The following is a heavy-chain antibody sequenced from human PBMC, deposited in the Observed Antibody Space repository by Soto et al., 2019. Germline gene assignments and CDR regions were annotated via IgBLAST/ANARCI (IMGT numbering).Heavy chain of an antibody. J-gene: IGHJ4*02. CDR2: INPADGNT. CDR1: GYIFTTVF. D-gene: IGHD1-1*01. V-gene: IGHV1-3*01. CDR3: ARGPSTGCFYS. Sequence: ASVKVSCKTSGYIFTTVFLHWMRQAPGQRVEWMGRINPADGNTLNSQKFLGRVSITTDTSASTTYMELTSLTSEDTAVYYCARGPSTGCFYSWGQGTLVTVSS.